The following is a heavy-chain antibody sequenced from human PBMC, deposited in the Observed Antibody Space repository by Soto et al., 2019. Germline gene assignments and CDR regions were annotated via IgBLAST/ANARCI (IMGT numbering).Heavy chain of an antibody. Sequence: GGSLRLSCVASGFPFSNYAMTWVRQAPGKGLEWVSALSGSGVSTYYADSVMGRFTISRDNSKNTVYLQMNSLRAEDTAVYYCAKIEAIFFYDSTGYYPFYYWGQGTLVTVSS. CDR2: LSGSGVST. J-gene: IGHJ4*02. CDR3: AKIEAIFFYDSTGYYPFYY. V-gene: IGHV3-23*01. CDR1: GFPFSNYA. D-gene: IGHD3-22*01.